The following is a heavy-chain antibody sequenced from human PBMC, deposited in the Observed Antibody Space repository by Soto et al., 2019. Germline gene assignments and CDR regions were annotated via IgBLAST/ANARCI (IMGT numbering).Heavy chain of an antibody. CDR3: ARSRYLRRIAVAGSPFNWFDP. J-gene: IGHJ5*02. CDR1: GGSFSGYY. Sequence: SETLSLTCAVYGGSFSGYYWSWIRQPPGKGLEWIGEINHSGSTNYNPSLKSRVTISVDTSKNQFSLKLSSVTAADTAVYYCARSRYLRRIAVAGSPFNWFDPWGQGTLVTVSS. D-gene: IGHD6-19*01. CDR2: INHSGST. V-gene: IGHV4-34*01.